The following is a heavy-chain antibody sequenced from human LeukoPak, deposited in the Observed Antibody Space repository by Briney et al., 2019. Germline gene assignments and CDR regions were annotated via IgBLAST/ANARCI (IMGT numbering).Heavy chain of an antibody. V-gene: IGHV3-23*01. CDR1: GFTFSSYA. D-gene: IGHD3-22*01. CDR3: AKDRAAYYYDSSGYY. Sequence: EGSLRLSCAASGFTFSSYAMSWVRQAPGKGLEWVSAISGSGGSTYYADSVKGRFTISRDNSKNTLYLQMNSLRAEDTAVYYCAKDRAAYYYDSSGYYWGQGTLVTVSS. CDR2: ISGSGGST. J-gene: IGHJ4*02.